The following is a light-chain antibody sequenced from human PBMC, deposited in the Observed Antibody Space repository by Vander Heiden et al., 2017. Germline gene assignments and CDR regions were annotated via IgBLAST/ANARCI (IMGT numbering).Light chain of an antibody. Sequence: DIVMPQSPDSLAVALGERATINCKSSQSVLYSSNNKNYLAWYQQKQGKPPRLLIYWASTRESGVPDRFSGSGSGTDFTLTISSLQAEDVAVYYCQQYYSTPRTFGQGTKVEIK. CDR3: QQYYSTPRT. CDR2: WAS. V-gene: IGKV4-1*01. CDR1: QSVLYSSNNKNY. J-gene: IGKJ1*01.